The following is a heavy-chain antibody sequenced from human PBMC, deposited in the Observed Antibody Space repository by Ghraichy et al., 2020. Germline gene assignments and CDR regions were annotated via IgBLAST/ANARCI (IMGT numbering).Heavy chain of an antibody. D-gene: IGHD5-18*01. V-gene: IGHV4-34*01. CDR2: INHSGST. CDR3: ARVRGYSYGRIDPAPLYYYYGMDV. CDR1: GGSFSGYY. Sequence: SETLSLTCAVYGGSFSGYYWSWIRQPPGKGLGWIGEINHSGSTNYNPFLKSRVTISVDTSKNQFSLKLSSVTAADTAVYYCARVRGYSYGRIDPAPLYYYYGMDVWGQGTTVTVSS. J-gene: IGHJ6*02.